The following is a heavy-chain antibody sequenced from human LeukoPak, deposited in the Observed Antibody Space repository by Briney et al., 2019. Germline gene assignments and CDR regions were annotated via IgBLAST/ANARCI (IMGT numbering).Heavy chain of an antibody. V-gene: IGHV3-53*01. J-gene: IGHJ5*02. CDR2: IYGGGST. CDR1: GFTVSSNH. CDR3: ARVFSDGDCP. Sequence: GGSLRLSCAASGFTVSSNHMSWVRQAPGTGLEWVSVIYGGGSTYYADSVKGRFTISRDNAKNSLYLQMNSLRAEDTAVYYCARVFSDGDCPWGQGTLVTVSS. D-gene: IGHD2-21*02.